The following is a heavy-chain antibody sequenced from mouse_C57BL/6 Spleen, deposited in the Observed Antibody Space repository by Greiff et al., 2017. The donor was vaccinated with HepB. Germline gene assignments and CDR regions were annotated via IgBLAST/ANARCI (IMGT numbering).Heavy chain of an antibody. CDR3: ARPTMIRGVFDY. V-gene: IGHV5-17*01. CDR1: GFTFSDYG. J-gene: IGHJ2*01. CDR2: ISSGSSTI. D-gene: IGHD2-4*01. Sequence: EVKLMESGGGLVKPGGSLKLSCAASGFTFSDYGMHWVRQAPEKGLEWVAYISSGSSTIYYADTVKGRFTISRDNAKNTLFLQMTSLRSEDTAMYYCARPTMIRGVFDYWGQGTTLTVSS.